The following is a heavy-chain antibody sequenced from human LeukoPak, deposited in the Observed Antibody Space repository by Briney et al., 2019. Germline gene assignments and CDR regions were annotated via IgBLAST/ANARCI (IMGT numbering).Heavy chain of an antibody. Sequence: GGSLRLSCAASGFTFSSYAMSWVRQAPGKGLEWVSAISGSGGSTYYAGSVKGRFTISRDNSKNTLYLQMNSLRAEDTAVYYCAKVPRLSVVNFDYWGQGTLVTVSS. CDR1: GFTFSSYA. J-gene: IGHJ4*02. CDR2: ISGSGGST. D-gene: IGHD4-23*01. V-gene: IGHV3-23*01. CDR3: AKVPRLSVVNFDY.